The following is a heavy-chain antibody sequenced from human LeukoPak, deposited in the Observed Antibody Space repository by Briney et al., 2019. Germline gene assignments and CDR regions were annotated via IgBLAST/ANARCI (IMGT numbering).Heavy chain of an antibody. CDR1: GGTFSSYA. CDR2: IISIFGTA. J-gene: IGHJ4*02. V-gene: IGHV1-69*05. CDR3: ARRCSGGSCYDESPFDY. D-gene: IGHD2-15*01. Sequence: ASVKVSCKASGGTFSSYAISWVRQAPGQGLEWMGGIISIFGTANYAQKFQGRVTITTDESTSTAYMELSSLRSEDTAVYYCARRCSGGSCYDESPFDYWGQGTLVTVSS.